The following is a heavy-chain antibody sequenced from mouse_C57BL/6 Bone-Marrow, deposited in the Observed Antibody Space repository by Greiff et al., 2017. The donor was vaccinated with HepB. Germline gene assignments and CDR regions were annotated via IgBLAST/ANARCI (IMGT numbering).Heavy chain of an antibody. D-gene: IGHD2-4*01. Sequence: VQLQESGAELARPGASVKLSCKASGYTFTSYGISWVKQRTGQGLEWIGEIYPRSGNTYYNEKFKGKATLTADKSSSTAYMELRSLTSEDSAVYFCASGGLRQGFAYWGQGTLVTVSA. J-gene: IGHJ3*01. CDR2: IYPRSGNT. CDR3: ASGGLRQGFAY. V-gene: IGHV1-81*01. CDR1: GYTFTSYG.